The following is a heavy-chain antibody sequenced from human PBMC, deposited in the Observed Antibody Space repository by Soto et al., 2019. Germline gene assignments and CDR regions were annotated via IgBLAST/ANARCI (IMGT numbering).Heavy chain of an antibody. Sequence: SVKVSCTASGGTFSSYAISWVRQAPGQGLEWMGGIIPIFGTANYAQKFQGRVTITADESTSTAYMELSSLRSEDTAVYYCARDRVSIAARRSPAHYYYYYGMDAWGQGTTVTVPS. CDR1: GGTFSSYA. V-gene: IGHV1-69*13. D-gene: IGHD6-6*01. CDR3: ARDRVSIAARRSPAHYYYYYGMDA. J-gene: IGHJ6*02. CDR2: IIPIFGTA.